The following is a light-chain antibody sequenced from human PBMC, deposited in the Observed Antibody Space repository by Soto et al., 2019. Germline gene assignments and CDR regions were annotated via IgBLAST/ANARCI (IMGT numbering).Light chain of an antibody. CDR3: QAWDGSTTV. J-gene: IGLJ1*01. Sequence: SYELTQPPSVSVSPGQTASITCSGDKLGDKYACWYQQKPGQSPVLVIYHDSKRPPGIPERFSGSNSGNTATLTISGTQAMDEADYYCQAWDGSTTVFGTGTKVTVL. CDR2: HDS. V-gene: IGLV3-1*01. CDR1: KLGDKY.